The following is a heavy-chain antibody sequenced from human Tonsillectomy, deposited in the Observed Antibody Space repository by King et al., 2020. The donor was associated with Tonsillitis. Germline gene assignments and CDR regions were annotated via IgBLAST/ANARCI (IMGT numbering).Heavy chain of an antibody. J-gene: IGHJ3*01. CDR1: GFPFHSYA. Sequence: DVQLVESGGDWVQPGGSLRLSCAASGFPFHSYALSWVRQAPGKGLEWVASVSGSGGTTYYAASVKGRFTVSRDNSKATVSLQMSSLRVEDTAVYHCAKPPYSGSYLDAFDVWGPGTMVAVS. CDR3: AKPPYSGSYLDAFDV. V-gene: IGHV3-23*04. CDR2: VSGSGGTT. D-gene: IGHD1-26*01.